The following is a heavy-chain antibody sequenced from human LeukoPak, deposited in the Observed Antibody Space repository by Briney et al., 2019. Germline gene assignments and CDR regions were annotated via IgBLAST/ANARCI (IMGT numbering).Heavy chain of an antibody. V-gene: IGHV3-23*01. CDR3: AKVRRLYCSGTSCYDWFDP. D-gene: IGHD2-2*01. J-gene: IGHJ5*02. CDR2: ISGSGGST. Sequence: PGGSLRLSCAASGFTFSSYAMSWVRQAPGKGLEWVSAISGSGGSTYYADSVKGRFTISRDNSKNTLYLQMNSLRAEDTAVYYCAKVRRLYCSGTSCYDWFDPWGQGTLVTVSS. CDR1: GFTFSSYA.